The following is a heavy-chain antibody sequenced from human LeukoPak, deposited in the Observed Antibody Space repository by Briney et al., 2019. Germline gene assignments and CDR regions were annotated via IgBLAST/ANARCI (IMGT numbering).Heavy chain of an antibody. CDR1: GFTFSNYA. CDR3: AKALRGLTSHDI. V-gene: IGHV3-23*01. J-gene: IGHJ3*02. Sequence: GGSLRLSCAASGFTFSNYAMSWVRQAPGKGLEWVSTIGGSGVITYYADSVMGRFTISRDNSKITLCLQLNSLRAEDTAVYYCAKALRGLTSHDIWGQGTMVTVSS. CDR2: IGGSGVIT. D-gene: IGHD2-2*01.